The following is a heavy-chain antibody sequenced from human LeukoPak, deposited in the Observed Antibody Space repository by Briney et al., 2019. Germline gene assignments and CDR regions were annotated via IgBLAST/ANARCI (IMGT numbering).Heavy chain of an antibody. CDR3: ARRFTIFPRPHAFDI. J-gene: IGHJ3*02. CDR1: GGSISSSNW. V-gene: IGHV4-4*02. Sequence: SETLSLTCTVSGGSISSSNWWSWVRQPPGKGLEWIGEIYHSGSTNYNPSLKSRVTISVDKSKNQFSLKLSSVTAADTAVYYCARRFTIFPRPHAFDIWGQGTMVTVSS. CDR2: IYHSGST. D-gene: IGHD3-10*02.